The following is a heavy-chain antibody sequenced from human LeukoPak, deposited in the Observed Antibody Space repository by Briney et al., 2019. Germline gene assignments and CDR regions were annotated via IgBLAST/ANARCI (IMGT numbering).Heavy chain of an antibody. CDR3: ARGYQLLSNNWFDP. V-gene: IGHV3-23*01. J-gene: IGHJ5*02. Sequence: GSLRLSCAASGFTFSTYAMSWVRQAPGKGLEWVSVISGNGGSSYYTDSVKGRFTISRDNAKNSLYLQMNSLRAEDTAVYYCARGYQLLSNNWFDPWGQGTLVTVSS. CDR2: ISGNGGSS. CDR1: GFTFSTYA. D-gene: IGHD2-2*01.